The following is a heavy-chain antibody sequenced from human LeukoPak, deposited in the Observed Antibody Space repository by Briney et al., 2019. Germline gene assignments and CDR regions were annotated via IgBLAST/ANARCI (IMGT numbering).Heavy chain of an antibody. D-gene: IGHD3-10*01. J-gene: IGHJ5*02. V-gene: IGHV1-2*02. CDR2: INPNSGGT. Sequence: ASVKVSCKASGYTFTGYYMHWVRQAPGQGLEWMGWINPNSGGTNYAQKFQGRVTKTRDTSISTAYMELSRLRSDDTAVYYCARDRITMVRGVARWFDPWGQGTLVTVSS. CDR3: ARDRITMVRGVARWFDP. CDR1: GYTFTGYY.